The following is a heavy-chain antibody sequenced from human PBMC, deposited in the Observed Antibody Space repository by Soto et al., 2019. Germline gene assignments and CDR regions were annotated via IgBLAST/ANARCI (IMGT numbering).Heavy chain of an antibody. CDR3: ARGILGIAAAGTEPRVDPRLDY. Sequence: ASVKVSCKASGYTFTGYYMHWVRQAPGQGLEWMGWINPNSGGTNYAQKFQGWVTMTRDTSISTAYMELSRLSSDDTAVYYCARGILGIAAAGTEPRVDPRLDYWGQGTLVTVSS. D-gene: IGHD6-13*01. V-gene: IGHV1-2*04. CDR1: GYTFTGYY. J-gene: IGHJ4*02. CDR2: INPNSGGT.